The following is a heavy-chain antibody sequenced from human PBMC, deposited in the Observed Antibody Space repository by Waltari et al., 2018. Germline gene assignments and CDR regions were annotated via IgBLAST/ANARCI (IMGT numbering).Heavy chain of an antibody. Sequence: EVQLVESGGGLIQPGGSLRLSCAASGFTVSSNYMSWFRQAPGKGREWVAVIYSGGSTYYADSVKGRFIISRDNSKNTLYLQMNSRRAEDTAVYYCARGFSSSWFYFDYWGQGTLVTVSS. CDR1: GFTVSSNY. CDR3: ARGFSSSWFYFDY. D-gene: IGHD6-13*01. J-gene: IGHJ4*02. V-gene: IGHV3-53*01. CDR2: IYSGGST.